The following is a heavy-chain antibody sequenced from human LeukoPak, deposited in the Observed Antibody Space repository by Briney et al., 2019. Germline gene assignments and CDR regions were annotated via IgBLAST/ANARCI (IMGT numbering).Heavy chain of an antibody. Sequence: GGSLRLSCVASGFTFSNYAMTWVRQTPGQGLEWVSTISGRDISTYYPDSVKGRFTISRDNSKNTLYLQMNNLRAEDTAVYYCARVAIDGNCYQSDYWGQGALVTVSS. J-gene: IGHJ4*02. V-gene: IGHV3-23*01. D-gene: IGHD2-15*01. CDR3: ARVAIDGNCYQSDY. CDR1: GFTFSNYA. CDR2: ISGRDIST.